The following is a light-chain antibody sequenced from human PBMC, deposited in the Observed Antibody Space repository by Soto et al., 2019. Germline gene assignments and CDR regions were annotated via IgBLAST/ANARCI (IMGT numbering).Light chain of an antibody. CDR2: VAS. CDR3: QQYDNRPPLT. V-gene: IGKV3-15*01. Sequence: EVVMTQSPATLSVSPGERVTLSCRASQRVRSHLAWYLQKPCQAPRLLIYVASTRATGIPARFSGSGSGTEFTVNISSLHYEDFAVYYCQQYDNRPPLTFGGGTKVEIK. CDR1: QRVRSH. J-gene: IGKJ4*01.